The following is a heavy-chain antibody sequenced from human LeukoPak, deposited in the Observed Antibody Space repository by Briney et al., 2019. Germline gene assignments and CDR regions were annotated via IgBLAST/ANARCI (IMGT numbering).Heavy chain of an antibody. CDR3: TRDRGYSSSWSDP. CDR1: GFTFGDYA. Sequence: GGSLRLSCTASGFTFGDYAMSWFRQAPGKGLEWVGFIRSKAYGGTTEYAASVKGRFTISRDDSKSIAYLQMNSLKTEDTAVYYCTRDRGYSSSWSDPWGQGTLVTVSS. CDR2: IRSKAYGGTT. D-gene: IGHD6-13*01. V-gene: IGHV3-49*03. J-gene: IGHJ5*02.